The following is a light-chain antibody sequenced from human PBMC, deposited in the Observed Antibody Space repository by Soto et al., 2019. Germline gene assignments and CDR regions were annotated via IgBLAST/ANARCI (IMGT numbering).Light chain of an antibody. J-gene: IGLJ3*02. CDR2: LEGSGSY. Sequence: QAVVTQSSSASASLGSSVKLTCTLSSGHSSYIIAWHQQKPGKAPRYLMKLEGSGSYNKGSGVPDRFSFSSSGADRYLTISNLQFEDEADYYCETWDSNTHVFGGGTKLTVL. CDR1: SGHSSYI. CDR3: ETWDSNTHV. V-gene: IGLV4-60*02.